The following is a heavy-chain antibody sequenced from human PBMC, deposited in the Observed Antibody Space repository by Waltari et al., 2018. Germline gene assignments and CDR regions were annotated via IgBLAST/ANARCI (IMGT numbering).Heavy chain of an antibody. Sequence: QVHLQQWGAGLLKPSETLSLTCGVYGGSFGGYYWSWIRQPPGKGLEWIAEINHSGSTNYNPSLKSRVTMSVDTSKSQFSLKLSSVTAADTAVYYCARGRCISTWFCQYYGVDVWGQGATVIVSS. CDR2: INHSGST. CDR1: GGSFGGYY. D-gene: IGHD2-8*01. J-gene: IGHJ6*02. CDR3: ARGRCISTWFCQYYGVDV. V-gene: IGHV4-34*01.